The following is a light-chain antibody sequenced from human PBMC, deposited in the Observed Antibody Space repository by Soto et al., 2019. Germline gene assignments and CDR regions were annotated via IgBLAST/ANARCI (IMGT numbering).Light chain of an antibody. CDR3: SSYTSSSTLDVV. Sequence: QSALTQPASVSGSPGQSITISCTGTSSEVGGYNYVSWYQQHPGKAPKLMIYNVSNRPSGVSNRFSGSKSGNTASLTISGRQPEGVVDYYCSSYTSSSTLDVVFGGGTKLTVL. CDR2: NVS. J-gene: IGLJ2*01. V-gene: IGLV2-14*01. CDR1: SSEVGGYNY.